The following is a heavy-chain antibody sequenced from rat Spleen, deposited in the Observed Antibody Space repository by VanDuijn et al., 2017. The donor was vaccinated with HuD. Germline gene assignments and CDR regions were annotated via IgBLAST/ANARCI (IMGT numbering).Heavy chain of an antibody. D-gene: IGHD1-1*01. CDR1: GFTFSNYG. CDR3: ARHGGTTVPYYWYFDF. CDR2: ISSSSGTI. V-gene: IGHV5-34*01. Sequence: EVQLVESGGGLVQPGRSMKLSCAASGFTFSNYGMAWVRQAPGKGLEWVAYISSSSGTIYYADTVKGRFTISRDNAKNTLYLQLSSLRSEDTALCYCARHGGTTVPYYWYFDFWGPGTMVTVSS. J-gene: IGHJ1*01.